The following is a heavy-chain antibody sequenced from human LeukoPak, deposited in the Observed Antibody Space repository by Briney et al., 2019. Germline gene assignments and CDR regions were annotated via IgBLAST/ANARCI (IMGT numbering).Heavy chain of an antibody. CDR2: ISWNSGNI. CDR3: AKDYCSSTTCYYNY. J-gene: IGHJ4*02. V-gene: IGHV3-9*01. CDR1: GFTFYDYA. Sequence: GGSLRLSCAASGFTFYDYAMHWVRQAPGKGLEWVSGISWNSGNIGYADSVKGRFTISRDNAKNSLFLQMNSLRAEDTALYYCAKDYCSSTTCYYNYWGQGTLVTVSS. D-gene: IGHD2-2*01.